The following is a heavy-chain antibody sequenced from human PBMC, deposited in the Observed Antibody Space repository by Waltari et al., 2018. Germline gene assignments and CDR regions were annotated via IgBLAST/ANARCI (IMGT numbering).Heavy chain of an antibody. D-gene: IGHD2-8*01. Sequence: QVHLVQSGAEVKKPGASVKVPCKASGYSFSIYSLNRGRQGPGKGLEWMGWIRTYNGETNYAQKFQGRVTMTTDTSTSTAYMELRSLTSDDAAVYHCARDPGVLYFQHWGQGTLVTVSS. CDR3: ARDPGVLYFQH. CDR1: GYSFSIYS. J-gene: IGHJ1*01. V-gene: IGHV1-18*01. CDR2: IRTYNGET.